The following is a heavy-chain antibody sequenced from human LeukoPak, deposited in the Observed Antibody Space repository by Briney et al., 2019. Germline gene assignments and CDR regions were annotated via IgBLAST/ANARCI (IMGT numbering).Heavy chain of an antibody. V-gene: IGHV3-30*18. CDR3: AKGVYSPWGQPGGGGY. J-gene: IGHJ4*02. CDR1: GFTFSSYG. Sequence: QSGRSLRLSCAASGFTFSSYGMHWVRQAPGKGLEWVAVISYDGSNKYYADSVKGRFTISRDNSKNTLYLQMNSLRAEDTAVYYCAKGVYSPWGQPGGGGYWGQGTLVTVSS. D-gene: IGHD2-21*01. CDR2: ISYDGSNK.